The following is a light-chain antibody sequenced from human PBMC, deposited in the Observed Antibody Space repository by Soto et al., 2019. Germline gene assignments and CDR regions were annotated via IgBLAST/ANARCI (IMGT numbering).Light chain of an antibody. Sequence: QSVLTQPASVSGSPGQSITISCSGPTSDIHDFDSISWYRHHPGKAPRLIVYDVNKRPSGISPRFSGSKSGNTASLTISGLQAEDEADYYCSSYTSSSSYAFGTGTKVTVL. CDR3: SSYTSSSSYA. CDR1: TSDIHDFDS. V-gene: IGLV2-14*01. J-gene: IGLJ1*01. CDR2: DVN.